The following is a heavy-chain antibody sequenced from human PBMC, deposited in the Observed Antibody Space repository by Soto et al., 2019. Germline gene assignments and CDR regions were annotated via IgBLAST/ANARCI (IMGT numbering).Heavy chain of an antibody. D-gene: IGHD2-8*01. CDR1: GGSISSGGYS. CDR3: ARGHDANND. CDR2: IYHSGST. J-gene: IGHJ4*02. Sequence: QVQLRESGSGLVKPSQTLSLTCAVSGGSISSGGYSWSWIRQPPGKGLEWIGYIYHSGSTYYNPSLKSRVTISMDTSKNQFSLKLNSVTAADTAVYYCARGHDANNDWGQGTLVTVSS. V-gene: IGHV4-30-2*01.